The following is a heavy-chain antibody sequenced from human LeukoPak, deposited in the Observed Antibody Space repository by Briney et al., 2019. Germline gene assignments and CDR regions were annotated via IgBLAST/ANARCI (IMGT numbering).Heavy chain of an antibody. CDR3: AKSGPDTTMLHGFDK. Sequence: GRSLRLSCVGSGFRFDDYGMHWVRQAPGKGLEWVAGISWNSFSIDYGDSVKGRFTISRNNARNSLFLQMNSLTVEDTALYYCAKSGPDTTMLHGFDKWGQGTLVAVSS. D-gene: IGHD3-10*01. V-gene: IGHV3-9*01. CDR2: ISWNSFSI. CDR1: GFRFDDYG. J-gene: IGHJ4*02.